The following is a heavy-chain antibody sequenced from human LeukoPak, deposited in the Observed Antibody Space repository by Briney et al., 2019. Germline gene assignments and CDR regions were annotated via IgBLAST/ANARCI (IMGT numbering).Heavy chain of an antibody. CDR3: AREGATAGSGYYFDY. CDR1: GFTFSTYS. V-gene: IGHV3-21*01. J-gene: IGHJ4*02. D-gene: IGHD6-13*01. Sequence: GGSLRLSCAASGFTFSTYSMNWVRQAPGKGLEWVSSISSSSSSIYYADSVKGRFTISRDNTKKSLYLQMNSLRAEDTAVYYCAREGATAGSGYYFDYWGQGSLVTVSS. CDR2: ISSSSSSI.